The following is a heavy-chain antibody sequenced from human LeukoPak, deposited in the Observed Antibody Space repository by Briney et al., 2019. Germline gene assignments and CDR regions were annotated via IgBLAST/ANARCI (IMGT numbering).Heavy chain of an antibody. CDR1: GGSISFYY. CDR3: ARFGSLREPIHDY. V-gene: IGHV4-59*01. D-gene: IGHD3-16*01. J-gene: IGHJ4*02. CDR2: IYYSGST. Sequence: KASETLSLTCTVSGGSISFYYWSWIRQPPGKGLEWIGYIYYSGSTNYNPSLKSRVTISVDTSKNQFSLRPSSVTAADTAVYYCARFGSLREPIHDYWGQGTLVTVSS.